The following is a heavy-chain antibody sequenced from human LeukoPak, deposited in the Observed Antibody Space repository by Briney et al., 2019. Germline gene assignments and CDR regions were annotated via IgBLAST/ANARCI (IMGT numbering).Heavy chain of an antibody. J-gene: IGHJ5*02. D-gene: IGHD2-21*02. CDR1: GGSISSYY. CDR2: IYTSGST. Sequence: SETLSLTCTVSGGSISSYYWSWIRQPAGKGLEWIGRIYTSGSTNYNPSLKSRVTMSVDTSKNQFSLKLSSATAADTAVYYCARAHCGGDRCLGWFDPWGQGTLVTVSS. CDR3: ARAHCGGDRCLGWFDP. V-gene: IGHV4-4*07.